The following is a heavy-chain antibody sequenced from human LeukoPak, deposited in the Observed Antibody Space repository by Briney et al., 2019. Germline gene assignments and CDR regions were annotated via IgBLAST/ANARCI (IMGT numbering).Heavy chain of an antibody. CDR2: IYYSGST. J-gene: IGHJ3*02. CDR3: ARHFYYQLLKIDAFDI. Sequence: KPSETLSLTCTVSGGSISSGSYYWGWIRQPPGKGLEWIGSIYYSGSTYYNPSLKSRVTISVDTSKNQFSLKLSSVTAADTAVYYCARHFYYQLLKIDAFDIWGQGTMVTVSS. V-gene: IGHV4-39*01. CDR1: GGSISSGSYY. D-gene: IGHD2-2*01.